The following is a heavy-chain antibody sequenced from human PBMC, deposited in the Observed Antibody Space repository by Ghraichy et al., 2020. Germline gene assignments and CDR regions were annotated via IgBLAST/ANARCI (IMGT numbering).Heavy chain of an antibody. D-gene: IGHD6-13*01. J-gene: IGHJ5*02. CDR3: ARVGPSSSWYWFDP. V-gene: IGHV3-21*01. Sequence: GEYLNISCAASGFTFSSYSMNWVRQAPGKGLEWVSSISSSSSYIYYADSVKGRFTISRDNAKNSLYLQMNSLRAEDTAVYYCARVGPSSSWYWFDPWGQGTLVTVSS. CDR1: GFTFSSYS. CDR2: ISSSSSYI.